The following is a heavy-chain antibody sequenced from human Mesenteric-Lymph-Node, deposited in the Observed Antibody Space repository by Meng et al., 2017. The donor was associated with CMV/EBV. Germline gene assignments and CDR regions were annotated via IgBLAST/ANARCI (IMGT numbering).Heavy chain of an antibody. J-gene: IGHJ4*02. D-gene: IGHD4-17*01. CDR2: IYYSGST. CDR3: ASGSHDYGDYEN. V-gene: IGHV4-31*02. CDR1: GGSISSGGYY. Sequence: TVSGGSISSGGYYWSWIRQHPGKGLEWIGYIYYSGSTYYNPSLKSRVTISVDTSKNQFSLKLSSVTAADTAVYYCASGSHDYGDYENWGQGTLVIVSS.